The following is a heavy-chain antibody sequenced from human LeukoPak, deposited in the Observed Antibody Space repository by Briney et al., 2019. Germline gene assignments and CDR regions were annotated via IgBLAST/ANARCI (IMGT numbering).Heavy chain of an antibody. D-gene: IGHD3-3*01. CDR1: GGSFSGYY. J-gene: IGHJ5*02. CDR2: INHSGST. Sequence: PSETLSLTCAVYGGSFSGYYWSWIRQPPGKGLEWIGEINHSGSTNYNPSLKSRVTISVDTSKNQFSLKLSSVTAADTAVYYCARLIKITIFGVVIGLDPWGQGILVTVSS. CDR3: ARLIKITIFGVVIGLDP. V-gene: IGHV4-34*01.